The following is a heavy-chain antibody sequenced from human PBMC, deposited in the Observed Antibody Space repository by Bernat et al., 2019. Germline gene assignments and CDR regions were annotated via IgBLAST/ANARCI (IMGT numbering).Heavy chain of an antibody. D-gene: IGHD4-23*01. CDR1: GFTFSSYG. Sequence: QVQLVESGGGVVQPGRSLRLSCAASGFTFSSYGMHWVRQAPGKGLEWVAVIWYDGSNKYYADSVKGRFTISRDNSKNTLYLQMNSLRAEDTAVYYCATGMAIAATPGWGTMDVWGQGTTVTVSS. CDR2: IWYDGSNK. CDR3: ATGMAIAATPGWGTMDV. V-gene: IGHV3-33*01. J-gene: IGHJ6*02.